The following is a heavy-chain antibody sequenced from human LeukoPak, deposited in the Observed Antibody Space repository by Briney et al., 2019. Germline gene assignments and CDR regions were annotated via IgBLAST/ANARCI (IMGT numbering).Heavy chain of an antibody. CDR1: GGSISSGSYY. V-gene: IGHV4-61*02. CDR3: ARVLPGYYFDY. D-gene: IGHD1-14*01. CDR2: IYTSGST. J-gene: IGHJ4*02. Sequence: SQTLSLTCTVSGGSISSGSYYWSWIRQPAGKGLEWIGRIYTSGSTNYNPSLKSRVTIPVDTSKNQFSLKLSSVTAADTAVYYCARVLPGYYFDYWGQGTLVTVSS.